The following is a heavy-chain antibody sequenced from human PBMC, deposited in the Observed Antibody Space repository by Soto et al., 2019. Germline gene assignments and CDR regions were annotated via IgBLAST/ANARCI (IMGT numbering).Heavy chain of an antibody. CDR2: ISTDGSST. CDR3: ARGGPMFDYCDGMDV. V-gene: IGHV3-74*01. D-gene: IGHD3-10*02. Sequence: EMQLVESGGGLVKPGGSLRISCAASGFTFSNYWMHWVRQTPGKGLVWVSRISTDGSSTWYADSEKGRFTISRDSAKNTLYLQMSSLRAEDTAVYYCARGGPMFDYCDGMDVCGQGTTVAVSS. J-gene: IGHJ6*02. CDR1: GFTFSNYW.